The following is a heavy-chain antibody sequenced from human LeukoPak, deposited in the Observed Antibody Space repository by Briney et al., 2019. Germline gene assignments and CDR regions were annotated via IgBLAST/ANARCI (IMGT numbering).Heavy chain of an antibody. D-gene: IGHD3-22*01. Sequence: ASVTVSCKASGYTFTGYYMHWVRQAPGQGLEWMGWINPNSGGTNYAQKFQGRVTMTRDTSISTAYMELSRLRSDDTAVYYCARGFSRGYYYGYDYWGQGTLVTVSS. CDR3: ARGFSRGYYYGYDY. CDR1: GYTFTGYY. J-gene: IGHJ4*02. CDR2: INPNSGGT. V-gene: IGHV1-2*02.